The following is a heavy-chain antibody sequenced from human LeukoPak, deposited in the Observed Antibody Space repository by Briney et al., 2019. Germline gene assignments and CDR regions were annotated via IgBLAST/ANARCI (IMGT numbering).Heavy chain of an antibody. CDR1: GSTFSSYA. CDR2: ISGSGGST. Sequence: GGSLRLSCAASGSTFSSYAMSWVRQAPGKGLEWVSAISGSGGSTYYADSVKGRFTISRDNSKNTLYLQMNSLRAEDTAVYYCAKDPGGSGWYFDYWGQGTLVTVSS. V-gene: IGHV3-23*01. J-gene: IGHJ4*02. D-gene: IGHD6-19*01. CDR3: AKDPGGSGWYFDY.